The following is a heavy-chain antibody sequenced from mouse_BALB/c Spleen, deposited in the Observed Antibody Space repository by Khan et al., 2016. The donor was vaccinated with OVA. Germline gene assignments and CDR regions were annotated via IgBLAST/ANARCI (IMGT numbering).Heavy chain of an antibody. Sequence: QIQLVQSGPELVKPGASVKMSCKASGYTFTDYLLSWVKQRTGQGLEWIGEIYPGSGYIYYNEKFKDKATLTSDKSSNTTYMQLSSLTSEDSAVFFGARAGYGGFAYWGQGTLVTVSA. V-gene: IGHV1-77*01. CDR3: ARAGYGGFAY. J-gene: IGHJ3*01. D-gene: IGHD1-1*01. CDR1: GYTFTDYL. CDR2: IYPGSGYI.